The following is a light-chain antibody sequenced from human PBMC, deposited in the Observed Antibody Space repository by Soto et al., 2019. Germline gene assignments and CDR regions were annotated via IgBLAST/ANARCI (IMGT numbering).Light chain of an antibody. CDR1: SSDVGRYNF. CDR3: SSDTGSSTL. J-gene: IGLJ3*02. Sequence: QSVLTQPASVSGSPGQSINISCTGSSSDVGRYNFVSWYQQHPGEAPKLLIYDVRNRPSGVSTRFSGSKSGNTASLTISGLQAEDEADYYCSSDTGSSTLFGGGTKLTVL. CDR2: DVR. V-gene: IGLV2-14*03.